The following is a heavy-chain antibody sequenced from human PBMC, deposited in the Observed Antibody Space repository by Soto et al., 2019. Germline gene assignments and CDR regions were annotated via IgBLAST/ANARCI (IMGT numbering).Heavy chain of an antibody. CDR1: GFSFEDYT. J-gene: IGHJ4*02. V-gene: IGHV3-43*01. CDR3: AGDSYDILTGQKRYFDY. Sequence: LRLSCAASGFSFEDYTMHWVRHGPGKGPEWISLISWDGGRTLFSDSVKGRFIISRDNNKNSLYLQMNSLTTEDTALYYCAGDSYDILTGQKRYFDYWGQGTLVTVSS. CDR2: ISWDGGRT. D-gene: IGHD3-9*01.